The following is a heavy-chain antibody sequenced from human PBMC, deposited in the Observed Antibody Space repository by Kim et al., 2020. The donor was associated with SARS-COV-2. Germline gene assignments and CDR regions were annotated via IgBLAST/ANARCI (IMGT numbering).Heavy chain of an antibody. J-gene: IGHJ6*02. CDR3: AREPRSSVETSYYYYGMDD. V-gene: IGHV3-33*01. Sequence: GGSLRLSCAASGFTFSSYGMHWVRQAPGKGLEWVAVIWYYGSNQYYADSVMGRFTISRDDTKNTLNLQTNSLRAEDTAVYYCAREPRSSVETSYYYYGMDDCGPATTDTVAS. D-gene: IGHD3-10*01. CDR2: IWYYGSNQ. CDR1: GFTFSSYG.